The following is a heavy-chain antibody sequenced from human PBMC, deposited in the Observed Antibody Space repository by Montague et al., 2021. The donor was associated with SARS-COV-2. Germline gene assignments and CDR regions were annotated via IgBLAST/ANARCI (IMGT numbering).Heavy chain of an antibody. CDR1: GDSISTDNW. J-gene: IGHJ6*02. CDR2: IYYAGNT. D-gene: IGHD3-16*01. Sequence: SETLSLTCVVSGDSISTDNWWTWVRQPPGKGLEWIGEIYYAGNTNYNPSLKSRVTIFIDKSKNHFSLQLSSVTAADTAVYYCARGGTYQYGMDVWGQGTTVTVSS. V-gene: IGHV4/OR15-8*02. CDR3: ARGGTYQYGMDV.